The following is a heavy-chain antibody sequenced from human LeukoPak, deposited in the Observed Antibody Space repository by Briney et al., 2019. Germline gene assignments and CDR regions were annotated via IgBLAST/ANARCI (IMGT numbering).Heavy chain of an antibody. CDR2: ISSSGSTI. J-gene: IGHJ3*02. V-gene: IGHV3-48*03. CDR1: GFTFSSYE. CDR3: XXXHSGYARDAFDI. D-gene: IGHD5-12*01. Sequence: GGSLRLSCAASGFTFSSYEMNWVRQAPGKGLEWVSYISSSGSTIYYADSVKGRFTISRDNAKNSLYLQMNSLRAEDTAVYYCXXXHSGYARDAFDIWGQGTMVTVSS.